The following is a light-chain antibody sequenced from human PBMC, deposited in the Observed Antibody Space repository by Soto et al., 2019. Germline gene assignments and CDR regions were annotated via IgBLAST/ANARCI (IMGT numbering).Light chain of an antibody. CDR2: SNA. V-gene: IGLV1-44*01. CDR3: AAWDDRLNVVI. J-gene: IGLJ2*01. Sequence: QSVLTQTPSASGTPGQRVIIFCSGSTSNIGSNAVSWYQQLPGTAPKLLIYSNAQRPSGVSDRFSGSRSGTSASLAISGLQSEDESDYFCAAWDDRLNVVIFGGGTKLTVL. CDR1: TSNIGSNA.